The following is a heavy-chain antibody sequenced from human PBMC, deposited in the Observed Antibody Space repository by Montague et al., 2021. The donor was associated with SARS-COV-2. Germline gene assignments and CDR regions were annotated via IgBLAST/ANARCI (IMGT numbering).Heavy chain of an antibody. Sequence: SETLSLTCTVSGGSISSSSYYWAWHRQPPGKGLEWIGRIYYRGSTYYNPSLKSRVFISVDTSKNQLSLTLTSVTAADTAVYYCATQEDPSGWIPGPFDFWGQGTLLSVSS. D-gene: IGHD6-19*01. CDR1: GGSISSSSYY. CDR3: ATQEDPSGWIPGPFDF. J-gene: IGHJ4*02. CDR2: IYYRGST. V-gene: IGHV4-39*01.